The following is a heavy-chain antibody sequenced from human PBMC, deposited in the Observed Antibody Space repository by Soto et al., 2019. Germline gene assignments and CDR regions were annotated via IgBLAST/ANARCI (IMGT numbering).Heavy chain of an antibody. V-gene: IGHV3-23*01. CDR1: GFAFSFYS. Sequence: EVVLLESGGGLVRPGGSLRLSCEVSGFAFSFYSMSWVRQAPGKGLEWVASISGNGGTTYYAASGKGRFTFSRDNSKNTLYLQMNNLRGEDTAVYYCAKDRGGFTNGWEFFDSWGQGTLVTVSS. J-gene: IGHJ4*02. CDR3: AKDRGGFTNGWEFFDS. CDR2: ISGNGGTT. D-gene: IGHD3-10*01.